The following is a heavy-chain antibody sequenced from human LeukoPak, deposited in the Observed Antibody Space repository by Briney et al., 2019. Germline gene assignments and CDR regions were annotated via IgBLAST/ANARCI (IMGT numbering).Heavy chain of an antibody. J-gene: IGHJ4*02. D-gene: IGHD1-26*01. CDR3: ARGEWELLYYFDY. CDR2: IYSGGST. V-gene: IGHV3-66*01. Sequence: GSLRLSCAASGFTVSSNYMSWVRQAPGKGLEWVSVIYSGGSTYYADSVKGRFTISRDNSKNTLYLQMNSLRAEDTAVYYCARGEWELLYYFDYWGQGTLVTVSS. CDR1: GFTVSSNY.